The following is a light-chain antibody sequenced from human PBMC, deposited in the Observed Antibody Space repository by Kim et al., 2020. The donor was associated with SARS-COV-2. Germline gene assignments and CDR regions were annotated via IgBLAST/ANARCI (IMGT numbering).Light chain of an antibody. CDR1: ALPKQY. CDR2: KDS. J-gene: IGLJ2*01. CDR3: QSGDNSGSLI. V-gene: IGLV3-25*03. Sequence: VSPGKRARITCCGDALPKQYAYWYQQTPGEAPVLVIYKDSERPSGIPEGFSGSSSGTTVTLTISGVQAEDEADYYCQSGDNSGSLIFGGGTQLTVL.